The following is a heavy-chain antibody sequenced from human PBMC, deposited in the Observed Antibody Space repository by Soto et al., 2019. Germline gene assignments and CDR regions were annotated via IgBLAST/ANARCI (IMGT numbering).Heavy chain of an antibody. CDR2: IYYSGST. V-gene: IGHV4-59*01. CDR1: GGSISSYY. J-gene: IGHJ3*02. CDR3: ARVPSDRSGFDAFDI. D-gene: IGHD3-22*01. Sequence: QVQLQESGPGLVKPSETLSLTCTVSGGSISSYYWSWIRQPPGKGLEWIGYIYYSGSTNYNPSLTSRVTISLDTSKHQFSLKLSSVTAADTAVYYCARVPSDRSGFDAFDIWGQGTMVTVSS.